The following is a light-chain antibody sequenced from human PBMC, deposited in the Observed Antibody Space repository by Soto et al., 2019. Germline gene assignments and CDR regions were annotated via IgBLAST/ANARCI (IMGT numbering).Light chain of an antibody. CDR1: QSISSW. V-gene: IGKV1-5*03. CDR3: QQYNSYPYT. J-gene: IGKJ2*01. CDR2: KAS. Sequence: DIPMTQSPSTLSASVGDRVTITCRASQSISSWLAWYQQKPGKAPKLLIYKASSLESGVPSRLSGSGSGTEFTLTISSLQPDDLATYYCQQYNSYPYTFGQGTKLEIK.